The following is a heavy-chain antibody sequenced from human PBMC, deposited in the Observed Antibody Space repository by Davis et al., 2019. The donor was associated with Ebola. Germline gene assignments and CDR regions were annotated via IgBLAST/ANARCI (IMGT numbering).Heavy chain of an antibody. CDR2: IYYSGST. Sequence: MPSETLSLTCSVSGGSVSSGGYYWNWIRQPPGKGLEWLGYIYYSGSTDYNPSLRGRVTMSVDTSQNQFSLKLSSVTAADTAVYYCARGNYGDYIVLYYYNMDVWGQGTTITVSS. D-gene: IGHD4-17*01. V-gene: IGHV4-61*08. J-gene: IGHJ6*02. CDR3: ARGNYGDYIVLYYYNMDV. CDR1: GGSVSSGGYY.